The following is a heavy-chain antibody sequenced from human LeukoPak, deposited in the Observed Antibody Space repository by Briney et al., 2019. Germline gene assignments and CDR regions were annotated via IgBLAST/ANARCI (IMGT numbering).Heavy chain of an antibody. CDR3: ARHPHYDFWSGVNWFDP. CDR2: INHSGST. Sequence: SETLSLTCAVYGGSFSGYYWSWIRQPPGKGLEWIGEINHSGSTNYNPSLKSRVTISVDTSKNQFSLKLSSVTAADTAVYYCARHPHYDFWSGVNWFDPWGQGTLVTVSS. CDR1: GGSFSGYY. V-gene: IGHV4-34*01. J-gene: IGHJ5*02. D-gene: IGHD3-3*01.